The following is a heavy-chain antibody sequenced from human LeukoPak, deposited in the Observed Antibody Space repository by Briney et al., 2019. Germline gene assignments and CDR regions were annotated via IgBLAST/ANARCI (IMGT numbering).Heavy chain of an antibody. V-gene: IGHV3-23*01. CDR1: GFTFSSYA. D-gene: IGHD4-17*01. J-gene: IGHJ4*01. CDR3: GSDPNGDYVGALGY. Sequence: PGGFLRLSCTDSGFTFSSYALAWVRQAPGKGLEWVAAVTSRGVGTHYADSVKGRFTISRDNSKNTIYLQMNSLRAEDTAIYYCGSDPNGDYVGALGYWGRGTLVTVSS. CDR2: VTSRGVGT.